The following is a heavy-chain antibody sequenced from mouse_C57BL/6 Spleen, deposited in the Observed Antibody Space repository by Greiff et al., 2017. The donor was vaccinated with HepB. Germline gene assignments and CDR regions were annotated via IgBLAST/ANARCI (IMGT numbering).Heavy chain of an antibody. V-gene: IGHV1-81*01. J-gene: IGHJ3*01. Sequence: QVQLKEPGAELARPGASVKLSCKASGYTFTSYGISWVKQRTGQGLEWIGESYPRSGNTYYNEKFKGKATLTADKSSSTAYMELRSLTSEDSAVYFCARQEDLYSSYLSWFAYGGQGTLVTVSA. CDR1: GYTFTSYG. D-gene: IGHD1-1*01. CDR2: SYPRSGNT. CDR3: ARQEDLYSSYLSWFAY.